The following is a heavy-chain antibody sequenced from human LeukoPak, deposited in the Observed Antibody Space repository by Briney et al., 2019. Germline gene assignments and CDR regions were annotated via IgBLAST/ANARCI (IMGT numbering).Heavy chain of an antibody. CDR1: GFTFSSYA. CDR2: ISGSGGST. V-gene: IGHV3-23*01. Sequence: GGSLRLSCAASGFTFSSYAMSWVRQAPGKGLEWVSAISGSGGSTYYADSVKGRFTISRDNSKNTLYLQMNSLRAEDTAVYYCAKDSILRYFDWLSPPHYFDYWGQGTLVTVSS. J-gene: IGHJ4*02. D-gene: IGHD3-9*01. CDR3: AKDSILRYFDWLSPPHYFDY.